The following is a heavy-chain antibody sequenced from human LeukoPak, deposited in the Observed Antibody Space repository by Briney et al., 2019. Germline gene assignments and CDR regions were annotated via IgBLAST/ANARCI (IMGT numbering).Heavy chain of an antibody. D-gene: IGHD6-13*01. Sequence: GGSLRLSCAASGFAFWTYGMQWVRQAPGKGLELVTFIWSDGSNEFYADSVRGRFTISGDNSKNTLYLQMNSLRAEDTAVYYCARDSSSRALDVWGQGTTVTVSS. CDR3: ARDSSSRALDV. J-gene: IGHJ6*02. V-gene: IGHV3-33*01. CDR1: GFAFWTYG. CDR2: IWSDGSNE.